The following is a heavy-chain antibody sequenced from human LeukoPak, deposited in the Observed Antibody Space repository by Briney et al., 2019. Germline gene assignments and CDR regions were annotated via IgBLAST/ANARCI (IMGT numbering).Heavy chain of an antibody. CDR3: PTDPNYYDSSGYSYSGGY. J-gene: IGHJ4*02. CDR2: IKSKTDGGTI. CDR1: GFTFSSYW. D-gene: IGHD3-22*01. V-gene: IGHV3-15*01. Sequence: PGGSLRLSCAASGFTFSSYWMSWVRQAPGKGLEWVGRIKSKTDGGTIDYAAPVKGRFTISRDDSKSTLYLQMNSLRTEDTAVYYCPTDPNYYDSSGYSYSGGYWGQGILVTVSS.